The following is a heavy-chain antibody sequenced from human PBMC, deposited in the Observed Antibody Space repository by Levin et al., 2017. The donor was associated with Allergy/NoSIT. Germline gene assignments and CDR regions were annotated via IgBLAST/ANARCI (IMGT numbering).Heavy chain of an antibody. CDR3: ASSGYCSGGSCQRPFDY. CDR2: IIPIFGTA. CDR1: GGTFSSYA. J-gene: IGHJ4*02. Sequence: SVKVSCKASGGTFSSYAISWVRQAPGQGLEWMGGIIPIFGTANYAQKFQGRVTITADESTSTAYMELSSLRSEDTAVYYCASSGYCSGGSCQRPFDYWGQGTLVTVSS. D-gene: IGHD2-15*01. V-gene: IGHV1-69*13.